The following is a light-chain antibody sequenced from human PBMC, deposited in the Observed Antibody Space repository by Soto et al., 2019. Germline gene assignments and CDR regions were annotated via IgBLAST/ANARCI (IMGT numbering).Light chain of an antibody. CDR2: KAS. Sequence: DSQMTQFPSTLSASVGDRVTITCRASQSLSPWLAWYQQKPGKAPKILISKASTLQSGVPPRFSGSGSGTEFTLTISSLQPDDFATYHCQQYERYPMTFGGGTKVEIK. J-gene: IGKJ4*01. V-gene: IGKV1-5*03. CDR1: QSLSPW. CDR3: QQYERYPMT.